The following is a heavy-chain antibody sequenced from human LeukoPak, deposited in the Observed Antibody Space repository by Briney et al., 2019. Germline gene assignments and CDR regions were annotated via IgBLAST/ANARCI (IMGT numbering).Heavy chain of an antibody. J-gene: IGHJ5*02. CDR3: ARGSYDYVWGSYRLWFDP. V-gene: IGHV4-38-2*02. CDR2: IYHSGST. D-gene: IGHD3-16*02. CDR1: GYSISSGYY. Sequence: SETLSLTCTVSGYSISSGYYWGWIRQPPGKGLEWIGSIYHSGSTYYNPSLKSRVTISVDTSKNQFSLKLSSVTAADTAVYYCARGSYDYVWGSYRLWFDPWGQGTLVTVSS.